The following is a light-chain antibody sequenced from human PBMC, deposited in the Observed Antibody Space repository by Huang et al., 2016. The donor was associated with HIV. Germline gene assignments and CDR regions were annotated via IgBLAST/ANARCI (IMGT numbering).Light chain of an antibody. Sequence: DIVMTQSPDSLAVSLGERDTINCKSNRSLLYSSNSNNYLAWYKQRPGQPPNLLIYWAPRRECGVPDRCSGSGAGTDFTLTITSLQAEDVAIYYCQQYYSLPLTFGGGTKVEIK. V-gene: IGKV4-1*01. J-gene: IGKJ4*01. CDR3: QQYYSLPLT. CDR1: RSLLYSSNSNNY. CDR2: WAP.